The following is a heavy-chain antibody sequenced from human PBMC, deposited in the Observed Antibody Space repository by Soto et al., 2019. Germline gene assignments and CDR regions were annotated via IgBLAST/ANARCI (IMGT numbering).Heavy chain of an antibody. CDR2: INMDGPNT. J-gene: IGHJ6*02. CDR3: ARDWRILGMDV. Sequence: EAQLVESGGGLVQPGGSLRLSCAASGFTFRPYWRPWVRKAPGKGLGWVSRINMDGPNTNHADSVKGRFTISRDNAKNTLYLQMNSLRAEDTAVYYCARDWRILGMDVWGQGTTVTVSS. V-gene: IGHV3-74*01. CDR1: GFTFRPYW.